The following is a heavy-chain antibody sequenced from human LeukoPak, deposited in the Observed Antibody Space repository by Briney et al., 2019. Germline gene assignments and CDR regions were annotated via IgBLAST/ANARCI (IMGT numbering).Heavy chain of an antibody. CDR2: MRSSSSYT. D-gene: IGHD3-9*01. CDR3: VRGVGGIRYFDWYNWFDP. Sequence: PGGSLRLSCAASGFTFNDYYMRWIRQATGKGLKWVPYMRSSSSYTYYADSVKGRFTISRDNPKNTLYLQMNSLRAEDTAVYYCVRGVGGIRYFDWYNWFDPCGRAALVGVCS. J-gene: IGHJ5*02. CDR1: GFTFNDYY. V-gene: IGHV3-11*05.